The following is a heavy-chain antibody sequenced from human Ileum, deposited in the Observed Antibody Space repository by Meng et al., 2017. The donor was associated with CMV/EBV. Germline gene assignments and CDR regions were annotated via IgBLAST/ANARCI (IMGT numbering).Heavy chain of an antibody. CDR1: EFSFSDYS. CDR2: IPGGSIYR. J-gene: IGHJ3*02. Sequence: LSCLASEFSFSDYSMTWVRQAPGKGLEWVSSIPGGSIYRHYADSVKARFTISRDDAKNSVYLQMNSLRAEDTAVYYCARWGYRAFDIWGQGTMVTVSS. D-gene: IGHD3-16*01. V-gene: IGHV3-21*01. CDR3: ARWGYRAFDI.